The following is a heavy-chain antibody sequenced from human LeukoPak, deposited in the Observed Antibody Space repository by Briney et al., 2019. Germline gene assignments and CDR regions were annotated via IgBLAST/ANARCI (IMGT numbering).Heavy chain of an antibody. D-gene: IGHD2-2*01. V-gene: IGHV4-38-2*01. CDR1: GYSISSGYY. CDR3: ASASLGGTSCCEGWRFDP. Sequence: SEPLSLPCAVSGYSISSGYYWGWIRPPPGNGLEWIGIIYHSGSTYYNPSLKHRSTISVDTSKNQSSLKLCSVTAADTAVYYRASASLGGTSCCEGWRFDPWGQGTLVTVSS. CDR2: IYHSGST. J-gene: IGHJ5*02.